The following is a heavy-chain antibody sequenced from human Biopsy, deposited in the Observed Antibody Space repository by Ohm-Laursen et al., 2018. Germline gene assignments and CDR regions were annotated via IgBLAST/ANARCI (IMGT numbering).Heavy chain of an antibody. CDR3: ARGEGSSWFDP. D-gene: IGHD1-26*01. Sequence: SSVKVSCKASGGTFKTEGIIWARQAPGQGLEWMGGIIPDPNVATYAQKFQGRITITADESTSTAYMELSSLTSDDTAVYFCARGEGSSWFDPWGHGTLVTVSS. CDR1: GGTFKTEG. CDR2: IIPDPNVA. V-gene: IGHV1-69*01. J-gene: IGHJ5*02.